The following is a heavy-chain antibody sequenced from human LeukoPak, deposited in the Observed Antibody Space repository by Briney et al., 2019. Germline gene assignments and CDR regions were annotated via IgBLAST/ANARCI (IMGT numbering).Heavy chain of an antibody. Sequence: GGSLRLSCTASGLTLSNYAMTWVRQTPGKGLEWVSGISGSGANTYYADSVKGRFTIFRDNSKNTLYPQMNALRAEDMAVYYCAKGASSGWLLYWFDPWGQGTLVTVSS. CDR3: AKGASSGWLLYWFDP. V-gene: IGHV3-23*01. CDR2: ISGSGANT. D-gene: IGHD6-19*01. J-gene: IGHJ5*02. CDR1: GLTLSNYA.